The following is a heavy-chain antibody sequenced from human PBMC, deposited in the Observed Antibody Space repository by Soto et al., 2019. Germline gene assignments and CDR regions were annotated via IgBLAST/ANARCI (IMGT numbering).Heavy chain of an antibody. J-gene: IGHJ6*02. V-gene: IGHV5-51*01. CDR3: ARRIAVAGTNYGMDV. CDR2: IYPGDSDT. Sequence: HGESLKISCKGSGYSFTSYWIGWVRQMPGKGLEWMGIIYPGDSDTRYSPSFQGQVTISADKSISTAYLQWSSLKASDTAMYYCARRIAVAGTNYGMDVWGQGTTVTVSS. CDR1: GYSFTSYW. D-gene: IGHD6-19*01.